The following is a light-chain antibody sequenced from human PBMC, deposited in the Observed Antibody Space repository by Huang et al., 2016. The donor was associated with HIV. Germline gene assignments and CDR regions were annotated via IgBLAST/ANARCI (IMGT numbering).Light chain of an antibody. CDR3: QQRSIWPRT. J-gene: IGKJ2*01. V-gene: IGKV3-11*01. Sequence: DIVLTQSPATLSLSPGEMATLSCRASQSVTTYLAWYQQKPGQAPRLLIFDATNRASGIPARFRGSGFGTDFTLTISSLEPEDFAVYYCQQRSIWPRTFGQGTKVEIK. CDR1: QSVTTY. CDR2: DAT.